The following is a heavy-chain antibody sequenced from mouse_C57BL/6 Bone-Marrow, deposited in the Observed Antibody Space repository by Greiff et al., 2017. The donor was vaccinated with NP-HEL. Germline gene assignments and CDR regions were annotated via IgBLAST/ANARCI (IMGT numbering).Heavy chain of an antibody. CDR3: ALTNLYFGC. CDR2: VDPNSGGT. D-gene: IGHD2-13*01. Sequence: QVQLPARGAELVKPGASVKLSCKASGYTFTSYWMHWVKQRPGRGMEGRGRVDPNSGGTKYNEKFKSKATLTVDKPSSTAYMQISSLTSEDSTVYYCALTNLYFGCRGQSTTLTVSS. J-gene: IGHJ2*01. V-gene: IGHV1-72*01. CDR1: GYTFTSYW.